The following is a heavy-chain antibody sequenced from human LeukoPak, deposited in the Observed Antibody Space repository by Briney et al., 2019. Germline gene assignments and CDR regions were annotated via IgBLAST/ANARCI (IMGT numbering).Heavy chain of an antibody. J-gene: IGHJ5*02. CDR2: IDKKDNLYAI. D-gene: IGHD2-15*01. V-gene: IGHV3-73*01. CDR1: GFTFSGSA. CDR3: TRDRGTYNWFDP. Sequence: PWGSLKLSCAASGFTFSGSAVHWVRPSSGKGLEWVGHIDKKDNLYAIAYAESVKGRFTISRDDSKDTAFLHMDSLKTEDTALYYCTRDRGTYNWFDPWGQGTLVTVSS.